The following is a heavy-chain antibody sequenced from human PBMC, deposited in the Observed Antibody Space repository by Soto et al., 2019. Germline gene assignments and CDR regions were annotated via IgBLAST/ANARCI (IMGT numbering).Heavy chain of an antibody. CDR3: ARRYCSSTSCYGWFRYLDL. CDR1: GGSFSGYY. CDR2: INHSGST. Sequence: QVQLQQWGAGLLKPSETLSLTCAVYGGSFSGYYWSWIRQPPGKGLEWIGEINHSGSTNYNPSLKSRVTISVDTSKNQFSLKLSSVTAADTAVYYCARRYCSSTSCYGWFRYLDLWGRGTLVTVSS. D-gene: IGHD2-2*01. V-gene: IGHV4-34*01. J-gene: IGHJ2*01.